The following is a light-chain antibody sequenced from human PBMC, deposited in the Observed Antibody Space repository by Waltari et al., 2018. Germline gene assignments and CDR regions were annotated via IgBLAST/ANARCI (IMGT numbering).Light chain of an antibody. V-gene: IGLV2-23*01. J-gene: IGLJ2*01. CDR1: SSDVGSYNL. Sequence: QSALTQPASVSGSPGQSITISCTGTSSDVGSYNLVSWYQQHPGKAPKLMIYEGSKRPSGVSHRVSGSKSVNTASLTTSGLQAEDEADYYCCSYAGSSTPVVFVGGTKLTVL. CDR3: CSYAGSSTPVV. CDR2: EGS.